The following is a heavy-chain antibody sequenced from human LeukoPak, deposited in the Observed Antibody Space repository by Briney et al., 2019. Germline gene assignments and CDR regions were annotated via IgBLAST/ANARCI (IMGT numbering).Heavy chain of an antibody. CDR1: GYTFTGYY. D-gene: IGHD5/OR15-5a*01. V-gene: IGHV1-2*02. CDR3: ARELKTPVSIYYFDY. CDR2: INPNSGGT. Sequence: GASVKVSCKASGYTFTGYYMHWVRQAPGQGLEWMGWINPNSGGTNYAQKFQGRVTMTRDTSISTAYMELSRLRSDDTAVYYCARELKTPVSIYYFDYWGQGTLVTVSS. J-gene: IGHJ4*02.